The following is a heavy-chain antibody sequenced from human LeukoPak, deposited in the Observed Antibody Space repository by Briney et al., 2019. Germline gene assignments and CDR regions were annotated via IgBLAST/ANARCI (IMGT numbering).Heavy chain of an antibody. CDR3: ARDRGDIVVVPAAIWFDP. Sequence: ASVKVSCKASGGTFSSYAISWVRQAPGQGLEWMGGIIPNSGTANYAQKFQGRVTITADKSTSTAYMELSSLRSEDTAVYYCARDRGDIVVVPAAIWFDPWGQGTLVTVSS. J-gene: IGHJ5*02. CDR2: IIPNSGTA. D-gene: IGHD2-2*01. V-gene: IGHV1-69*06. CDR1: GGTFSSYA.